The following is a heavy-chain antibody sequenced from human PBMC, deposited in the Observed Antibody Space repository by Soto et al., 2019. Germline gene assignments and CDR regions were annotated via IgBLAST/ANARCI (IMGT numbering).Heavy chain of an antibody. CDR3: ARSRHDAFDI. CDR1: GFTFSSYA. Sequence: GGSLRLSCAASGFTFSSYAMHWVRQAPGKGLEWVAVISYDGSNKSYADSVKGRFTISRDNSKNTLYLQMNSLRAEDTAVYYCARSRHDAFDIWGQGTMVTVSS. J-gene: IGHJ3*02. V-gene: IGHV3-30*04. D-gene: IGHD6-13*01. CDR2: ISYDGSNK.